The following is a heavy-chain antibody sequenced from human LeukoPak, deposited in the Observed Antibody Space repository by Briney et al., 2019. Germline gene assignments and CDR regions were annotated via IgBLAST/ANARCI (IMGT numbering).Heavy chain of an antibody. V-gene: IGHV4-39*01. CDR1: GGSISSSSYY. J-gene: IGHJ4*02. Sequence: SETLSLTCTVSGGSISSSSYYWGWIRQPPGKGLEWIGSIYYSGSTYYNPSLKSRVTISVDTSKNQFSLKLSSVTAADTAVYYCARVNRIAAAGTGDRYFDYWGQGTLVTVSS. CDR3: ARVNRIAAAGTGDRYFDY. CDR2: IYYSGST. D-gene: IGHD6-13*01.